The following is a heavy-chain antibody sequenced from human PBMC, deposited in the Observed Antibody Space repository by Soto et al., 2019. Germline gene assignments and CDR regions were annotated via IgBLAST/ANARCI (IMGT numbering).Heavy chain of an antibody. J-gene: IGHJ4*02. V-gene: IGHV3-30-3*01. Sequence: QVQLVESGGGVVQPGRSLRLSCAASGFTFSSFTMHWVRQAPGKGLEWVAVISYDESNRYYADSVQGRFTISRDNSKNTLYLPMNSLRADDTAVYYCARSIAVASTPEFDYGGQGPLVTVSS. CDR1: GFTFSSFT. CDR3: ARSIAVASTPEFDY. CDR2: ISYDESNR. D-gene: IGHD6-19*01.